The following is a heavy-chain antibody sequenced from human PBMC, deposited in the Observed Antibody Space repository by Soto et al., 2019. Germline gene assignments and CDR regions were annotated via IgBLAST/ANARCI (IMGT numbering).Heavy chain of an antibody. D-gene: IGHD1-26*01. CDR2: INGGSGKT. Sequence: QVQLVQSGAEVKKPGASVKVSCRASGFTFTLYSMHWVRQAPGQRLEWMGWINGGSGKTKYSQKLQGRVTIARDTSASTAYMEVSSLISEDTAVYYCARYSGNYQDAFDIWGQGTMVTVSS. CDR3: ARYSGNYQDAFDI. CDR1: GFTFTLYS. V-gene: IGHV1-3*01. J-gene: IGHJ3*02.